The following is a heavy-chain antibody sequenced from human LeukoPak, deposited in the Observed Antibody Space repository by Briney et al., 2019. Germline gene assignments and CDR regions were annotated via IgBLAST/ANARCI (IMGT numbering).Heavy chain of an antibody. J-gene: IGHJ4*02. V-gene: IGHV4-34*01. CDR2: INHSGST. D-gene: IGHD2-2*01. Sequence: SSETLSLTCAVYGGSFSGYDWSWIRQPPGKGLEWIGKINHSGSTNYYPSLKSRVNISVDAFKPQFSLKLSSVTDADPAVYYCARSLYQLPIDFGGQGTLDSVSS. CDR1: GGSFSGYD. CDR3: ARSLYQLPIDF.